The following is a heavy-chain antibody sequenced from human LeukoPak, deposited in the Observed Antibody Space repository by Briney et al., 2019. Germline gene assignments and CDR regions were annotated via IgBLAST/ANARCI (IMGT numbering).Heavy chain of an antibody. Sequence: PGGSLRLSCAASGFTFDDYAMHWVRQAPGKGLEWVSGISWNSGSIGYADSVKGRFTISRDNAKNSLYLQMNSLRAEDMALYYCAKGYSGYGYYFDYWGQGTLVTVSS. CDR2: ISWNSGSI. V-gene: IGHV3-9*03. CDR3: AKGYSGYGYYFDY. D-gene: IGHD5-12*01. J-gene: IGHJ4*02. CDR1: GFTFDDYA.